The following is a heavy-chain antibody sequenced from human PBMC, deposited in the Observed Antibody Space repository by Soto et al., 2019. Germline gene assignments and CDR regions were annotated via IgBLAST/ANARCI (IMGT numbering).Heavy chain of an antibody. Sequence: EVQLVESGGGLVQPGGSLRVSCAASGFTFSSYAMNWVRQTPGKGLEWVSHISTSGDSMYYADSVKGRFTISRDNAESSLYLQMNGLTAEDTAVYYCARQFYTVVTPVDYWGQGALVTVSS. CDR3: ARQFYTVVTPVDY. J-gene: IGHJ4*02. V-gene: IGHV3-48*01. D-gene: IGHD2-21*02. CDR2: ISTSGDSM. CDR1: GFTFSSYA.